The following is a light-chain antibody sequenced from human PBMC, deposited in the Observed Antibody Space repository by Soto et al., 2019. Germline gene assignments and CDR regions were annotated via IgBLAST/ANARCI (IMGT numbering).Light chain of an antibody. V-gene: IGKV1-39*01. CDR1: QTISSW. Sequence: DIQMTQSPSTLSGSVGERVTITCRASQTISSWLAWYQQKPGKAPKLLIYAASSLQSGVPSRFSGSGSGTDFTLTISSLQPEDFATYYCQQSYSTPRTFGQGTRLEIK. CDR2: AAS. CDR3: QQSYSTPRT. J-gene: IGKJ5*01.